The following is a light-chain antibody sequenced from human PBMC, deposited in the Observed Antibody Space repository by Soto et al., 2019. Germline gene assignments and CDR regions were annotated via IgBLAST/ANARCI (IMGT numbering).Light chain of an antibody. J-gene: IGKJ5*01. CDR1: QVISSS. CDR2: AAS. Sequence: DIQMTQSPSSLSASVVDRVTITFRASQVISSSLAWYQQKPGEAPKLLIYAASTLQSGAPSRFSGSGYGTEFTLTISSLQPDDFASYYCQKLHNFPLTFGQGTRLEI. CDR3: QKLHNFPLT. V-gene: IGKV1-9*01.